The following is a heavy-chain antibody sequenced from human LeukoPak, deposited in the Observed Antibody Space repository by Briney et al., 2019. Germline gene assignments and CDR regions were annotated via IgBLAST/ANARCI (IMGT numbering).Heavy chain of an antibody. D-gene: IGHD1-26*01. V-gene: IGHV4-4*07. J-gene: IGHJ5*02. CDR2: IYTSGST. CDR1: GGSISSYH. Sequence: SETLSLTCTVSGGSISSYHWSWIRQPAGKGLEWIGRIYTSGSTNYNPSLKSRVTMSVDTSKNQFSLKPSSVTAADTAVYYCARDVKWELVRWFDPWGQGTLVTVSS. CDR3: ARDVKWELVRWFDP.